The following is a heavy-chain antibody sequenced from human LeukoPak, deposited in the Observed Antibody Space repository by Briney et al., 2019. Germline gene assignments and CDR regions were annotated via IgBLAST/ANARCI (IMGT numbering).Heavy chain of an antibody. CDR3: TTAVAGPYYFDC. D-gene: IGHD6-19*01. CDR1: GFTFSNAW. Sequence: GGSLRLSCAASGFTFSNAWMSWVRRAPGKGLEWVGRIRSKTDGGTTDYAAPVKGRFTISRDDSKNTLYLQMNSLETEDTAVYYCTTAVAGPYYFDCWGQGTLVTVSS. CDR2: IRSKTDGGTT. J-gene: IGHJ4*02. V-gene: IGHV3-15*01.